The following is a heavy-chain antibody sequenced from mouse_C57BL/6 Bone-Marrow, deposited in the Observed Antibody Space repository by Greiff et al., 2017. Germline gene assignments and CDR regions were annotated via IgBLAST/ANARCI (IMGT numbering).Heavy chain of an antibody. D-gene: IGHD2-4*01. CDR1: GFTFSDFY. CDR3: ARDAGYDYEGGAMDY. CDR2: SRNKANDYTT. Sequence: EVNLVESGGGLVQSGRSLRLSCATSGFTFSDFYMEWVRQAPGKGLEWIAASRNKANDYTTEYSASVKGRFIVSRDTSHSILYLQMNALRAEDTAIYYCARDAGYDYEGGAMDYWGQGTSVTVSS. J-gene: IGHJ4*01. V-gene: IGHV7-1*01.